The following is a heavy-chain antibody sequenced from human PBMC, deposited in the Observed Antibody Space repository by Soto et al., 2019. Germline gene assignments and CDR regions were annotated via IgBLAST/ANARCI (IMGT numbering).Heavy chain of an antibody. Sequence: GXSVKCSSQASVYTFTCYYMPLVQQAPRQGLEWVGWINTNSGGTNYAQKFQGRVTMTRDTSISTSYMELSRLRSDHTAVYYCARFSNYYGSGSYSVYYFDYWGQEFLVTAPQ. D-gene: IGHD3-10*01. CDR1: VYTFTCYY. J-gene: IGHJ4*02. CDR2: INTNSGGT. V-gene: IGHV1-2*02. CDR3: ARFSNYYGSGSYSVYYFDY.